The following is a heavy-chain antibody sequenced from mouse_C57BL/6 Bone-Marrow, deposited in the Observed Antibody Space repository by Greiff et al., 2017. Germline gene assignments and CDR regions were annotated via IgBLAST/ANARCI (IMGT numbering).Heavy chain of an antibody. CDR1: GFSLTSFG. Sequence: QVHLNESGPGLLAPSQSLSITCTFSGFSLTSFGVDWVRHPPGKGLEWLGVIWGGGRTNYNSALMSRLSISKDNSKSQVFLKMNSLQTDDTAMYYCAKHEAYGNYAWFAYWGQGTLVTVSA. J-gene: IGHJ3*01. D-gene: IGHD2-1*01. CDR3: AKHEAYGNYAWFAY. V-gene: IGHV2-9*01. CDR2: IWGGGRT.